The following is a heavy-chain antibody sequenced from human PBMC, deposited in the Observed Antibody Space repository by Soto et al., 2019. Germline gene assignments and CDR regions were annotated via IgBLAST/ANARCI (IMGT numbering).Heavy chain of an antibody. D-gene: IGHD3-16*02. CDR1: GDSVSSNRAT. V-gene: IGHV6-1*01. CDR3: GRLVGNSWFDP. Sequence: SQTLSLTCAISGDSVSSNRATWNWFRQSPSRGLEWLGRTYYRSRWFHDYAVSLNGRGTINPDTSQNQFSLRLTSVTPEDTAVYYCGRLVGNSWFDPWGQGTLVTVSS. J-gene: IGHJ5*02. CDR2: TYYRSRWFH.